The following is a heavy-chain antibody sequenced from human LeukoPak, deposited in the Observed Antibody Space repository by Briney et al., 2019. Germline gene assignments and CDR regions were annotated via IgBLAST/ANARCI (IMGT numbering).Heavy chain of an antibody. J-gene: IGHJ4*02. CDR3: ARRTGYYGGFDY. CDR2: IYYSGST. Sequence: PSETLSLTCTVSGGSISSYYWSWIRQPPGKGLEWIGYIYYSGSTNYNPSLKSRVTISVDTSKNQFSLKLSSVTAADTAVYYCARRTGYYGGFDYWGQGTLVTVPS. CDR1: GGSISSYY. D-gene: IGHD3/OR15-3a*01. V-gene: IGHV4-59*01.